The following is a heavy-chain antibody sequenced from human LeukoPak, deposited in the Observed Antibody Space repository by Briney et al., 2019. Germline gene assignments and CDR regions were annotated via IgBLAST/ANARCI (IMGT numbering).Heavy chain of an antibody. J-gene: IGHJ5*02. D-gene: IGHD6-13*01. CDR2: IYYSGST. V-gene: IGHV4-30-4*08. CDR1: GGSISSGEYY. Sequence: SQPLALPFTVFGGSISSGEYYWGWIRPPPGKGVEWIGYIYYSGSTYYNPSLKSRVTISVDTSKNQFSLKLSSVTAADTAVYYCARSPKWAAAARDWFDPWGQGTLVTVSS. CDR3: ARSPKWAAAARDWFDP.